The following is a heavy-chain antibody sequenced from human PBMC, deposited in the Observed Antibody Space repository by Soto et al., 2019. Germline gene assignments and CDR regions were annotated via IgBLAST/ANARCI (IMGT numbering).Heavy chain of an antibody. Sequence: PGGSLRPFCAASGITVSNVWMTWIRQALGRRLEWVGRIKSKADVSTKEDGTPVKDRFIISRDDSKNAVDLQMHALRTEGTSFYYCAKPRPGSHGYSFWGHGALVTVSS. CDR3: AKPRPGSHGYSF. J-gene: IGHJ4*01. V-gene: IGHV3-15*01. CDR2: IKSKADVSTK. CDR1: GITVSNVW. D-gene: IGHD3-16*01.